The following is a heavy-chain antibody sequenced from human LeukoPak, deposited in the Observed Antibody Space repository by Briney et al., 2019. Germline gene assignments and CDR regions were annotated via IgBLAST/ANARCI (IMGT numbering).Heavy chain of an antibody. CDR1: GGSFSGYY. Sequence: SETLSLTCAVYGGSFSGYYWSWIRQPPGKGLEWIGEINHSGSTNYNPSLKSRVTISVDTSTNQFSLKLSSVTAADTAVYYCARVGRSVVPAASKFDPWGQGTLVTVSS. CDR3: ARVGRSVVPAASKFDP. CDR2: INHSGST. D-gene: IGHD2-2*01. J-gene: IGHJ5*02. V-gene: IGHV4-34*01.